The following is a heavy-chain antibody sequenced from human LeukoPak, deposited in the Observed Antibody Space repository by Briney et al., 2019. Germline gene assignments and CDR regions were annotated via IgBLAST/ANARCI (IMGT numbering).Heavy chain of an antibody. CDR2: ISSSSTYI. V-gene: IGHV3-21*01. CDR1: GFTFRSYN. CDR3: ARREGVYWHFDL. D-gene: IGHD1-14*01. J-gene: IGHJ2*01. Sequence: GRSLRLSCAASGFTFRSYNMNWVRQAPGKGLEWVSYISSSSTYIYYADSVKGRFTISRDNAQNSLFLQMNSLRAEDTAVYYCARREGVYWHFDLWGRGTLVTVS.